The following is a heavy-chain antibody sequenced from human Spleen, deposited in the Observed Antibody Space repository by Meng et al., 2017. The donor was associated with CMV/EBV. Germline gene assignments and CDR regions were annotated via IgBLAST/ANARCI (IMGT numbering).Heavy chain of an antibody. J-gene: IGHJ4*02. V-gene: IGHV3-21*01. CDR1: AFTFNIYT. D-gene: IGHD3-3*01. Sequence: GGSLRLSCAASAFTFNIYTMNWVRQAPGKGLNWFSCISSSSSYIYYADSVKGRFTISRDNAKNSLYLQMNSLRAEDTAVYYCARDTEKITIFGVVIQNHFDYWGQGTLVTVSS. CDR2: ISSSSSYI. CDR3: ARDTEKITIFGVVIQNHFDY.